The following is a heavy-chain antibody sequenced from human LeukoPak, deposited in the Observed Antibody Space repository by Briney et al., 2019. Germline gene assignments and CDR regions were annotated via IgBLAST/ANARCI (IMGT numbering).Heavy chain of an antibody. J-gene: IGHJ5*02. Sequence: PSETLSLTCTVSGGSISSGSYYWSWIRQPAGKGLEWIGRIYTSGSTNYNPSLKSRVTISVDTSKNQFSLKLSSVTAADTAVYYCARGSFEPAGTNWFDPWGQGTLVTVSS. CDR3: ARGSFEPAGTNWFDP. V-gene: IGHV4-61*02. CDR1: GGSISSGSYY. D-gene: IGHD6-13*01. CDR2: IYTSGST.